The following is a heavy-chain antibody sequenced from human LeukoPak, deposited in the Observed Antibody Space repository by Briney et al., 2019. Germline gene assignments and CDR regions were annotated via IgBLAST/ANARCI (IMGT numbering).Heavy chain of an antibody. CDR1: GYTFTSYY. CDR3: AREREPETFGVPTDY. J-gene: IGHJ4*02. V-gene: IGHV1-46*01. CDR2: INPSGGST. D-gene: IGHD3-16*01. Sequence: APVKVSCKASGYTFTSYYMHWVRQAPGQGLEWMGLINPSGGSTSYAQKFQGRVTVTRDTSTSTVYMELSSLRSEDTAVYYCAREREPETFGVPTDYWGQGTLVTVSS.